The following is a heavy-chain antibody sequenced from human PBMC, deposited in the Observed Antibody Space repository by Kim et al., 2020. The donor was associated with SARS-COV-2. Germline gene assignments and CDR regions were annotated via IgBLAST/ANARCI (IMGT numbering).Heavy chain of an antibody. V-gene: IGHV4-31*03. Sequence: SETLSLTCTVSSGSISSGGYYWSWIRQHPGEGLEWSGYIYYSGSTYYNPSLKSRVTISVDTSKNQFSLKLSSVTAADTAVYYCARRRTSGGIDYWGQGTL. J-gene: IGHJ4*02. CDR2: IYYSGST. CDR3: ARRRTSGGIDY. D-gene: IGHD2-15*01. CDR1: SGSISSGGYY.